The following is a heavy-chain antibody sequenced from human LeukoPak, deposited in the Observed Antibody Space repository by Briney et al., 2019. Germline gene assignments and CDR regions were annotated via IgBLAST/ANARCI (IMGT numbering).Heavy chain of an antibody. Sequence: GGSLRLSCAASGVTFSSYWMTWVRQAPGKGLEWVANIKEDGSEKYYVDSVKGRFTISRDNAKYSLYLQMTSLRDEDTAVYHCVRGRTTNAFDIWGQGTMVTVSS. V-gene: IGHV3-7*01. J-gene: IGHJ3*02. CDR3: VRGRTTNAFDI. CDR1: GVTFSSYW. D-gene: IGHD1-14*01. CDR2: IKEDGSEK.